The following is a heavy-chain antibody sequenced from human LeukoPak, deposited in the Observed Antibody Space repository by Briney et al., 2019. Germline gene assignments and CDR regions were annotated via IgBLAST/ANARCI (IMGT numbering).Heavy chain of an antibody. J-gene: IGHJ4*02. CDR2: ISVYNGNT. V-gene: IGHV1-18*01. D-gene: IGHD3-22*01. CDR3: ARDTYYYDSSGSFDY. CDR1: GYTFTSYD. Sequence: GASVKVSCKASGYTFTSYDISWVRQAPGQGLEWMGWISVYNGNTNYAQKLQGRVTMTTDTSTSTAYMELRSLRSDDTAVYYCARDTYYYDSSGSFDYWGQGTLVTVSS.